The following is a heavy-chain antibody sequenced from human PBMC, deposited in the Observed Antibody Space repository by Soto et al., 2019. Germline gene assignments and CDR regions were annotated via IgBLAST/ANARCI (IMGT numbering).Heavy chain of an antibody. CDR2: ISSGSSYI. V-gene: IGHV3-21*01. CDR1: GFTFSGYT. CDR3: ARDILSGGAYPDS. D-gene: IGHD3-10*01. J-gene: IGHJ5*01. Sequence: GSLRLSCAASGFTFSGYTMNWVRQAPGKGLEWISSISSGSSYIYYAGSVKGRFTISRDNAKNSLFLQMKSLRADDTAVYYCARDILSGGAYPDSWGQGTKVTV.